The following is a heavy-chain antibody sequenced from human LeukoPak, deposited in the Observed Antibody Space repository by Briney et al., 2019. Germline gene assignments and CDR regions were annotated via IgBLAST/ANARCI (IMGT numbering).Heavy chain of an antibody. D-gene: IGHD3-3*01. Sequence: GGSLRLSCAASGFTFSDYYMSWIRQAPGKGLEWVSYISSSGSTIYYADSVKGRFTISRDNAKNSLYLRMNSLRAEDTAVYYCARGDTTIFGVVNALDYWGQGTLVTVSS. CDR3: ARGDTTIFGVVNALDY. V-gene: IGHV3-11*01. CDR2: ISSSGSTI. J-gene: IGHJ4*02. CDR1: GFTFSDYY.